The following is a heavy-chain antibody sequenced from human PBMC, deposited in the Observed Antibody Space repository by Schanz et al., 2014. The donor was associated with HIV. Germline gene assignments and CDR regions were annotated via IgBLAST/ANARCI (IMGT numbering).Heavy chain of an antibody. J-gene: IGHJ4*02. Sequence: EVQLVESGGGLVKPGGSLRLSCAASGFTNAWMSWVRQAPGKGLEWVSVVYVGDSTFYANSVKGRFTISRDDSKNTLYLQMNSLRAEDTAMYYCAAGLIRYFFDYWGQGTLVTVSS. CDR3: AAGLIRYFFDY. CDR2: VYVGDST. V-gene: IGHV3-66*01. D-gene: IGHD2-21*01. CDR1: GFTNAW.